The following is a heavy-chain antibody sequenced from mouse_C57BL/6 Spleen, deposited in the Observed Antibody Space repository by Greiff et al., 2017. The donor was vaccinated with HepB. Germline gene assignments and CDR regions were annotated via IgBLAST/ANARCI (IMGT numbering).Heavy chain of an antibody. V-gene: IGHV7-3*01. CDR1: GFTFTDYY. J-gene: IGHJ2*01. Sequence: EVKLVESGGGLVQPGGSLSLSCAASGFTFTDYYMSWVRQPPGKALEWLGFIRNKANGYTTEYSASVKGRFTISRDNSQSILYLQMNALRAEDSATYHCARYYGTYFDYWGQGTTLTVSS. D-gene: IGHD2-1*01. CDR3: ARYYGTYFDY. CDR2: IRNKANGYTT.